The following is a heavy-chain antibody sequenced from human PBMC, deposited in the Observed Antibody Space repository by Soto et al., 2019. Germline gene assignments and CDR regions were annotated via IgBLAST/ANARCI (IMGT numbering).Heavy chain of an antibody. CDR2: ISYDGSNK. V-gene: IGHV3-30-3*01. D-gene: IGHD1-26*01. CDR1: GFTFSSYA. J-gene: IGHJ4*02. CDR3: ARGDLSGSDSAYYFDY. Sequence: QVQLVESGGGVVQPGRSLRLSCAASGFTFSSYAMHWVRQAPGKGLEWVAVISYDGSNKYYADSVKGRFTISRDNSKNXLYLQRNSLRAEDTAVYYCARGDLSGSDSAYYFDYWGRGTLVTVAS.